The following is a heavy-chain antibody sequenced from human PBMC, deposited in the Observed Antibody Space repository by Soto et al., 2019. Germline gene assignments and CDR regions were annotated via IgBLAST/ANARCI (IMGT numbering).Heavy chain of an antibody. CDR1: GDSVSSNSAA. Sequence: SQTLSLTCAISGDSVSSNSAAWNWIRQSPSRGLEWLGRTYYRSKWYNDYAVSVKSRITINPDTSKNQFSLQLNSVTPEDTAVYYCARDYHYYDSSGYYLGRISYYGMDVWGERPTVPVSP. J-gene: IGHJ6*04. CDR3: ARDYHYYDSSGYYLGRISYYGMDV. V-gene: IGHV6-1*01. D-gene: IGHD3-22*01. CDR2: TYYRSKWYN.